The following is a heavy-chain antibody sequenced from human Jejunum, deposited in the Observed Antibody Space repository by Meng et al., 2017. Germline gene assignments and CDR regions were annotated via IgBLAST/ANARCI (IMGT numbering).Heavy chain of an antibody. Sequence: QVQLVQSGAEVKNPGAAVKVSCKTSGYTFTSYGISWVRQAPGQGLEWMGWISVYHGNTNYAQKLQGRVTMTTDTSTSTAYMELRSLRSDDTAVYSCARDYSGTSYRYSDYWGRGTLVTVSS. V-gene: IGHV1-18*01. CDR1: GYTFTSYG. CDR2: ISVYHGNT. CDR3: ARDYSGTSYRYSDY. D-gene: IGHD1-26*01. J-gene: IGHJ4*02.